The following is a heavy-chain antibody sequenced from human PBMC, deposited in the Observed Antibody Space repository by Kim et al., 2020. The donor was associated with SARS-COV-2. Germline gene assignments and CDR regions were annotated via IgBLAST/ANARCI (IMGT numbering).Heavy chain of an antibody. V-gene: IGHV1-8*01. D-gene: IGHD3-22*01. J-gene: IGHJ4*02. CDR3: ARGRRQDLVDYYDSSGYYGDY. Sequence: ASVKVSCKASGYTFTSYDINWVRQATGQGLEWMGWMNPNSGNTGYAQKFQGRVTMTRNTSISTAYMELSSLRSEDTAVYYCARGRRQDLVDYYDSSGYYGDYWGQGTLVTVSS. CDR1: GYTFTSYD. CDR2: MNPNSGNT.